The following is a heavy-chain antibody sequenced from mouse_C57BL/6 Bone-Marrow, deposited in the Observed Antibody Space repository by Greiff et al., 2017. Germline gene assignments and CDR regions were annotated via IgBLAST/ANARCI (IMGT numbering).Heavy chain of an antibody. CDR3: TRDRLVRWYFDV. CDR2: ISSGGDYI. J-gene: IGHJ1*03. CDR1: GFTFSSYA. V-gene: IGHV5-9-1*02. Sequence: EVQGVESGEGLVKPGGSLKLSCAASGFTFSSYAMSWVRQTPEKRLEWVAYISSGGDYIYYADTVKGRFTISRDNARNTLYLQMSSLKSDDTAMSDCTRDRLVRWYFDVWGTGTTVTVSS. D-gene: IGHD2-10*02.